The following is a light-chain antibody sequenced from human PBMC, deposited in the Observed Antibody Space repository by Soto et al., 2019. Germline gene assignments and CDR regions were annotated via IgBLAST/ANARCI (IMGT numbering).Light chain of an antibody. CDR3: QKYDTDRRIFT. V-gene: IGKV1-27*01. J-gene: IGKJ3*01. Sequence: DIQMTQSPSSLSASVGDRVTITCRASQGISNYLAWYQQKPGKVPKLLIHAASTLQLGVPSRFSGSGSGTDFTLTISSLQTEDVATYYCQKYDTDRRIFTFGPGTKVDVK. CDR2: AAS. CDR1: QGISNY.